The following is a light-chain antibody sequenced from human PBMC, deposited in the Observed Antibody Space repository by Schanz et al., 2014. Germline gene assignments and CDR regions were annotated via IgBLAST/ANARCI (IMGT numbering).Light chain of an antibody. Sequence: EIVLTQSPGTLSLSPGERATLSCRASQTVNSKFLAWYQQRPGQSPRVLIYGASSRATGTPDRFSGSGSGTDFTLTISRLEPEDFAVYYCQQRSNWPLTFGGGTKVEIK. CDR2: GAS. J-gene: IGKJ4*01. CDR1: QTVNSKF. V-gene: IGKV3D-20*02. CDR3: QQRSNWPLT.